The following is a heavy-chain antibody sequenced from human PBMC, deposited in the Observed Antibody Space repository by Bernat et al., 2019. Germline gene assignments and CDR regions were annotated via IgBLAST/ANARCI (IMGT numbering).Heavy chain of an antibody. J-gene: IGHJ4*02. Sequence: QVQLQESGPGLVKPSETLSLTCTVSGDSINSYYWSWIRQPPGKGLEGIGYIYYRGSTNYSPSLKSRVTISLDASKNQFSLQLSSVTAADTAVYYCARARGIGESTDWGQGTLVTVSS. CDR2: IYYRGST. V-gene: IGHV4-59*01. CDR3: ARARGIGESTD. CDR1: GDSINSYY. D-gene: IGHD3-10*01.